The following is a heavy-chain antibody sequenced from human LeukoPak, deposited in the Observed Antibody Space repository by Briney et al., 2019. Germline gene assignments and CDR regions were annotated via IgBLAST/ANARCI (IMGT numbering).Heavy chain of an antibody. CDR1: GYTFTGYY. Sequence: GASVKVSCKASGYTFTGYYMHWVRQAPGQGLEWMGRINPNSGGTNYAQKFQGRVTMTRDTSISTAYMELSRLRSDDTGVYYCARAGYYYDSSGYYYVGVDYWGQGTLVTVSS. J-gene: IGHJ4*02. CDR3: ARAGYYYDSSGYYYVGVDY. CDR2: INPNSGGT. V-gene: IGHV1-2*05. D-gene: IGHD3-22*01.